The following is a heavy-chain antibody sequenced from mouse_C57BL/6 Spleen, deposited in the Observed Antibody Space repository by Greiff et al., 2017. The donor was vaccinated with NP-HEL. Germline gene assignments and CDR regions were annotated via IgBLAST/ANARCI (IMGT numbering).Heavy chain of an antibody. CDR1: GFTFSSYA. J-gene: IGHJ1*03. Sequence: DVKLVESGGGLVKPGGSLKLSCAASGFTFSSYAMSWVRQTPEKRLEWVATISDGGSYTYYPDNVKGRFTISRDNAKNNLYLQMSHLKSEDTAMYYCARDWHYGSSPSYWYFDVWGTGTTVTVSS. V-gene: IGHV5-4*01. CDR3: ARDWHYGSSPSYWYFDV. CDR2: ISDGGSYT. D-gene: IGHD1-1*01.